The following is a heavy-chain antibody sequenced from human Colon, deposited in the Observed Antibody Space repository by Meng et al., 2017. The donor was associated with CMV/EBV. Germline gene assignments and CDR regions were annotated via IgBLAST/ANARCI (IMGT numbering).Heavy chain of an antibody. D-gene: IGHD1-26*01. V-gene: IGHV3-30*04. CDR1: GFTFRNYA. CDR3: ARGAGEAGASPDY. Sequence: ASGFTFRNYAMHGVRQAPGKGMEWVAVIWYDGSNKYYADSVKGRFTISRDNSKNTLYLQMNSLRPDDTAVYYCARGAGEAGASPDYWGQGTLVTVSS. J-gene: IGHJ4*02. CDR2: IWYDGSNK.